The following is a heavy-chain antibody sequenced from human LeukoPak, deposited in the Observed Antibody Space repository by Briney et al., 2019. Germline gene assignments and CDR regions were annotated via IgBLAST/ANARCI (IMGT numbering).Heavy chain of an antibody. CDR3: ARGVDGYDYVWGSYRYTGEWFDP. CDR2: IYYSGST. D-gene: IGHD3-16*02. CDR1: GGSFSGYY. V-gene: IGHV4-59*12. J-gene: IGHJ5*02. Sequence: PSETLSLTCAVYGGSFSGYYWSWIRQPPGKGLEWIGYIYYSGSTNYNPSLKSRVTISVDTSKNQFSLKLSSVTAADTAVYYCARGVDGYDYVWGSYRYTGEWFDPWGQGTLVTVSS.